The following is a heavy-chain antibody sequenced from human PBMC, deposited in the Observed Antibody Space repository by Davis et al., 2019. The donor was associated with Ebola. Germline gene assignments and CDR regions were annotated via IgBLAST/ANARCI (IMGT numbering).Heavy chain of an antibody. V-gene: IGHV5-51*01. Sequence: GESLKISCKGSGYRFTNYWIGWVRQMPGKGLEWMGIIYPDDSDTRYSPSFQGQVIISTDSSIDTAYLQWSSLKASDTAIYYCARADIMPTVDFWGQGTRVIVSS. D-gene: IGHD4-23*01. J-gene: IGHJ4*02. CDR2: IYPDDSDT. CDR3: ARADIMPTVDF. CDR1: GYRFTNYW.